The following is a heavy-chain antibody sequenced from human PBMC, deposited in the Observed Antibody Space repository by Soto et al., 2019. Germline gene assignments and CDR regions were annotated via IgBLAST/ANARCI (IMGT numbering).Heavy chain of an antibody. Sequence: PSETLSLTCAVSGGSLSSGGYSWIWIRQPPGKGLEWIGYISHSGSTYFNPSLKSRVTISVDRSKNQFSLKLSSVTAADTAVYYCARGGLLPDYWGQGTLVTVSS. D-gene: IGHD6-19*01. CDR3: ARGGLLPDY. J-gene: IGHJ4*02. CDR2: ISHSGST. CDR1: GGSLSSGGYS. V-gene: IGHV4-30-2*01.